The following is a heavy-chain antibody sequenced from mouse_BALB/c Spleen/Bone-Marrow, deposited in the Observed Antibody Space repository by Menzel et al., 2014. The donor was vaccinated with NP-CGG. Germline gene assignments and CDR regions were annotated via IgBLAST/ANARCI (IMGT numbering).Heavy chain of an antibody. J-gene: IGHJ2*01. CDR1: GFTFTDYY. CDR2: IRNKANGYTT. Sequence: EVKLMESGGGLVQPGGSLRLSCATSGFTFTDYYMSWVRQPPGRALEWLGFIRNKANGYTTEYSASVKGRFTISRDNSQSNLYLQMTAQRAEDSATYYCARYGYDYFDYWGQGTTLTVSS. CDR3: ARYGYDYFDY. V-gene: IGHV7-3*02. D-gene: IGHD2-2*01.